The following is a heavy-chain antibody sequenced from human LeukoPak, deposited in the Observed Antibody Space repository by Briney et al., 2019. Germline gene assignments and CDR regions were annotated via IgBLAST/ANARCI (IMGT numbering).Heavy chain of an antibody. Sequence: GGSLRLSCAASEFTFGSYWMTWVRQAPGKGLEWVANINRDGSKNHFVDSVKGRFTISRDNAKNFLYLQMNSLRAEDTAVYFCARDSSPYCGDDCYFDAFDLWGQGTMVTVSS. J-gene: IGHJ3*01. CDR3: ARDSSPYCGDDCYFDAFDL. CDR2: INRDGSKN. D-gene: IGHD2-21*02. CDR1: EFTFGSYW. V-gene: IGHV3-7*03.